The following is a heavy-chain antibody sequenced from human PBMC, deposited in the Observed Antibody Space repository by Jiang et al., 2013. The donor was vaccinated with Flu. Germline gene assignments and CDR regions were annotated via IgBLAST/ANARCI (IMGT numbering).Heavy chain of an antibody. V-gene: IGHV1-69*10. D-gene: IGHD2-21*02. CDR2: IIPILGIA. Sequence: FSSYAISWVRQAPGQGLEWMGGIIPILGIANYAQKFQGRVTITADKSTSTAYTELSSLRSEDTAVYYCARDCGGDCGFDYWGQGTLVTVSS. CDR3: ARDCGGDCGFDY. CDR1: FSSYA. J-gene: IGHJ4*02.